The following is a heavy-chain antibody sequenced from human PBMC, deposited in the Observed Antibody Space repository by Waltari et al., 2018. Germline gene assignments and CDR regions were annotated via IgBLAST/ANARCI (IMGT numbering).Heavy chain of an antibody. CDR3: ARVMAAQSAGYYYMDV. V-gene: IGHV3-30-3*01. CDR2: ISYDGSNK. J-gene: IGHJ6*03. CDR1: FTFRSSA. D-gene: IGHD6-6*01. Sequence: FTFRSSAMHWVRQAPGKGLEWVAVISYDGSNKYYADSVKDRFTISRDNSKNTLYLQMNSLRAEDTAVYYCARVMAAQSAGYYYMDVWGKGTTVTISS.